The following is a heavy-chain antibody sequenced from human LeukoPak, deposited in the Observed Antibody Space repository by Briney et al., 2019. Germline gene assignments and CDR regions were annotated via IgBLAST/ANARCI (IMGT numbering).Heavy chain of an antibody. CDR1: GFTFSSYA. V-gene: IGHV3-30-3*01. CDR2: ISYDGSNK. J-gene: IGHJ4*02. CDR3: ASPEFNYYDSSGYTGAFDY. D-gene: IGHD3-22*01. Sequence: GGSLRLSCAASGFTFSSYAMHWVRQAPGKGLEWVAVISYDGSNKYYADSVKGRLTISRDNSKNTLYLQMNSLRAEDTAVYYCASPEFNYYDSSGYTGAFDYWGQGTLVTVSS.